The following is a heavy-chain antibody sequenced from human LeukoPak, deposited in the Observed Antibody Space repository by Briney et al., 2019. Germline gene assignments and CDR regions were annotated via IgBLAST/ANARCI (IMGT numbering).Heavy chain of an antibody. V-gene: IGHV3-48*03. CDR3: ARDYRGRGPSGWYLDY. D-gene: IGHD6-19*01. Sequence: QSGGSLRLSCAASGFTFSSFELNWVRQAPGKGLEWVSYISSSGSTIYYADSVKGRFTISRDNAKNSLYLQMNSLRAEDTAVYYCARDYRGRGPSGWYLDYWGQGTLVTVSS. J-gene: IGHJ4*02. CDR2: ISSSGSTI. CDR1: GFTFSSFE.